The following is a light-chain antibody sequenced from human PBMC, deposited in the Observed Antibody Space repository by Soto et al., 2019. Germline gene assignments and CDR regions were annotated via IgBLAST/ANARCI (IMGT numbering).Light chain of an antibody. Sequence: DIQMTQSPSSLSASLGDRVTITCRASQGISTYLNWYHQKPGKAPKLLIYAASSLQSGVPSRFSGSGSETDFTLTISSLQPEDFATYYCQQTYTSPPTFGQGTKVDI. CDR3: QQTYTSPPT. CDR2: AAS. CDR1: QGISTY. V-gene: IGKV1-39*01. J-gene: IGKJ1*01.